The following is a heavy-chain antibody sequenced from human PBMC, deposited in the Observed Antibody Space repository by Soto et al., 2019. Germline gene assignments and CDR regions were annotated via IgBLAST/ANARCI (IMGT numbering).Heavy chain of an antibody. CDR2: ISAYNGNT. J-gene: IGHJ6*02. CDR1: GYTFTSYG. V-gene: IGHV1-18*01. D-gene: IGHD6-13*01. Sequence: ASVKVSCKSSGYTFTSYGISWVRQAPGQGLEWMGWISAYNGNTNYAQKLQGRVTMTTDTSTSTAYMELSSLRSDDTAVYYCARGPGLDSSSWEQTYYYYGMDVWGQGTTVTVSS. CDR3: ARGPGLDSSSWEQTYYYYGMDV.